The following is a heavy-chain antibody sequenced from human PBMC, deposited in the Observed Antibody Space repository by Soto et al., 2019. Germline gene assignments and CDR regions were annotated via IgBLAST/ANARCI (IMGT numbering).Heavy chain of an antibody. V-gene: IGHV1-69*13. J-gene: IGHJ6*02. D-gene: IGHD3-3*01. CDR1: GGTFSSYA. Sequence: EASVKVSCKASGGTFSSYAISWVRQAPGQGLEWMGGIIPIFGTANYAQKFQGRVTITADESTSTAYMELSSLRSEDTAVYYCARSPGYDENYYYYYYGMDVWGQGTTVTVSS. CDR2: IIPIFGTA. CDR3: ARSPGYDENYYYYYYGMDV.